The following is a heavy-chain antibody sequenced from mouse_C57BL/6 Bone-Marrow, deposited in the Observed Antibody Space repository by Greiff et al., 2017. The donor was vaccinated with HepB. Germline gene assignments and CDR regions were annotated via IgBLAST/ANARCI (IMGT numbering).Heavy chain of an antibody. CDR2: INPNNGGT. J-gene: IGHJ4*01. V-gene: IGHV1-26*01. D-gene: IGHD1-1*02. Sequence: EVQLQQSGPELVKPGASVKISCKASGYTFTDYYMNWVKQSHGKSLEWIGDINPNNGGTSYNQKFKGKATLTVDKSSSTAYMELRSLTSEDSAVYYCARGGVAPAMGYWGQGTSVTVSS. CDR1: GYTFTDYY. CDR3: ARGGVAPAMGY.